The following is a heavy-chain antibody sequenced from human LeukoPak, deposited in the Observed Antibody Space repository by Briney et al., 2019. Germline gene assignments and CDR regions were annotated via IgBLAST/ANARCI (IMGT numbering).Heavy chain of an antibody. V-gene: IGHV4-39*01. Sequence: SETLSLTCTVSGGSISSSSYYWGWIRQPPGKGLEWIGSIYYSGSTYYNPSINSRVTISVDTSKNQFSLKLSSVTAADTAVYYCARREIAADDLYYFDYWGQGTLVTVSS. CDR2: IYYSGST. CDR1: GGSISSSSYY. CDR3: ARREIAADDLYYFDY. D-gene: IGHD6-13*01. J-gene: IGHJ4*02.